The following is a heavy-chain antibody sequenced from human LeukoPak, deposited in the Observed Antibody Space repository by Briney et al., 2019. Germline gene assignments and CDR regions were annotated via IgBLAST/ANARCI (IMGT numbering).Heavy chain of an antibody. CDR1: GGSISSYH. CDR2: IYYSGIT. D-gene: IGHD1-26*01. CDR3: ARDPLYRDMDV. J-gene: IGHJ6*02. Sequence: PSETLSHTCTVSGGSISSYHWSWIRQPPGKGLEWIGNIYYSGITNYNPSLKSRVTISVDTSENQFSLKLSSVTAADTAVYFCARDPLYRDMDVWGQGTTVTVSS. V-gene: IGHV4-59*01.